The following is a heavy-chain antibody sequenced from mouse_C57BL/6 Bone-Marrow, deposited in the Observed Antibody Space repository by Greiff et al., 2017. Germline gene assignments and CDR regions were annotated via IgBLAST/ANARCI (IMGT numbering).Heavy chain of an antibody. J-gene: IGHJ2*01. CDR1: GISITTGNYR. V-gene: IGHV3-5*01. CDR2: IYYSGTI. D-gene: IGHD1-1*01. Sequence: DVKLQESGPGLVKPSQTVFLTCTVTGISITTGNYRWSWIRQFPGNKLEWIGYIYYSGTITYNPSLTSRTTITRDTPKNQFFLEMNSLTAEDTATYYCARDGITTYFDYWGQGTTLTVSS. CDR3: ARDGITTYFDY.